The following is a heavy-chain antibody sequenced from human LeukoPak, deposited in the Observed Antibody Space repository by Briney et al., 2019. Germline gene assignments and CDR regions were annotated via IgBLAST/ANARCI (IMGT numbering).Heavy chain of an antibody. CDR2: INPNSGGT. CDR1: GYIFTGYY. V-gene: IGHV1-2*02. CDR3: ARAGAAWMEPMGFFDY. Sequence: ASVKVSCKASGYIFTGYYMHWVRQAPGQGLEWMGWINPNSGGTNYAQKFQGRVTMTRDTSISTAYMEVRRLRSDDTAVYYCARAGAAWMEPMGFFDYWGQGTLVTVSS. J-gene: IGHJ4*02. D-gene: IGHD1-1*01.